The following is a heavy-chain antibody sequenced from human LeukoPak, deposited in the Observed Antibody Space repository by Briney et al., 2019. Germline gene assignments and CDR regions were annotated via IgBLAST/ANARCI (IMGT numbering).Heavy chain of an antibody. Sequence: GGSLRLSCAASEFTFSSHQMSWVRQAPGKGLEWVAKITQDGSEKYYMDSVKGRFIISRDNGKNSLYLQMNSLRVEDTVVYYCARDWRQDNAFDLWGQGTMVTVSS. V-gene: IGHV3-7*01. CDR3: ARDWRQDNAFDL. CDR2: ITQDGSEK. D-gene: IGHD2-15*01. J-gene: IGHJ3*01. CDR1: EFTFSSHQ.